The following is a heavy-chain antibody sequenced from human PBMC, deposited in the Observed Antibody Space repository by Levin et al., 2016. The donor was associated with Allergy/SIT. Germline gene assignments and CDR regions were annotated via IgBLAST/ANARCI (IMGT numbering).Heavy chain of an antibody. V-gene: IGHV1-69*13. CDR1: EAPSAAML. J-gene: IGHJ6*02. D-gene: IGHD6-6*01. CDR2: IIPIFGTA. CDR3: ARDRRSSSPPYYYYGMDV. Sequence: SVKSPARLLEAPSAAMLSAGSRQAPGQGLEWMGGIIPIFGTANYAQKFQGRVTITADESTSTAYMELSSLRSEDTAVYYCARDRRSSSPPYYYYGMDVWGQGTTVTVSS.